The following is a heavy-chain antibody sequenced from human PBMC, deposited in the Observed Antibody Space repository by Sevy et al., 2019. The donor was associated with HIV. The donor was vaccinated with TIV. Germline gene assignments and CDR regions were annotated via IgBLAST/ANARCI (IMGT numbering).Heavy chain of an antibody. D-gene: IGHD2-2*01. CDR3: ARHGAAQAAALLDLIPGASYDGVDV. CDR2: IYPGDSDI. CDR1: GYNFTNFW. Sequence: RGESLKISCKGSGYNFTNFWLAWVRQMPGKGLEWMGFIYPGDSDIRLSPSFQGQVTISVDKSVSTAYLDWGSLRASDTAMYFCARHGAAQAAALLDLIPGASYDGVDVWGQGTTVTVSS. J-gene: IGHJ6*02. V-gene: IGHV5-51*01.